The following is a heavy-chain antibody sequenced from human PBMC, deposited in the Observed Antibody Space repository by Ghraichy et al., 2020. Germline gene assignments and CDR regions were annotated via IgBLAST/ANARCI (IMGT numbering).Heavy chain of an antibody. J-gene: IGHJ6*02. V-gene: IGHV3-23*01. CDR2: ISGSGGST. Sequence: GGSLRLSCAASGFTFSSYAMSWVHQAPGKGLEWVSAISGSGGSTYYADSVKGRFTISRDNSKNTLYLQMNSLRAEDTAVYYCAKALNYVWGSYLTYYGMDVWGQGTTVTVSS. CDR1: GFTFSSYA. CDR3: AKALNYVWGSYLTYYGMDV. D-gene: IGHD3-16*02.